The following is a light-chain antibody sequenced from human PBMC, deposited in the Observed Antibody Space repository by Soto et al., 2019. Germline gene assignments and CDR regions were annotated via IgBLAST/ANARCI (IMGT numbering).Light chain of an antibody. J-gene: IGKJ3*01. Sequence: EIVMTQSPATLSVSPGERATLSCRASQSVNNNLAWYQQKPGQAPRLLIYGASIRATGIPARFSGSESGTESTLTISTLQSEDFAVYYCQQYNNWPLFTFGPGTKVDIK. CDR2: GAS. CDR1: QSVNNN. CDR3: QQYNNWPLFT. V-gene: IGKV3-15*01.